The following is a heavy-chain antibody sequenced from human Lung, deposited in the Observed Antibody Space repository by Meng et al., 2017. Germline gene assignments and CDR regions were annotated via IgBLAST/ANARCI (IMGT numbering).Heavy chain of an antibody. CDR2: INHSGST. CDR3: ARGPTTMAHDFDY. CDR1: GGSFSDYY. D-gene: IGHD4-11*01. Sequence: QVQLQQWGAGLLKLSETLSRTCVVSGGSFSDYYWSWIRQPPGKGLEWIGEINHSGSTNYNPSLESRATISVDTSQNNLSLKLSSVTAADSAVYYCARGPTTMAHDFDYWGQGTLVTVSS. J-gene: IGHJ4*02. V-gene: IGHV4-34*01.